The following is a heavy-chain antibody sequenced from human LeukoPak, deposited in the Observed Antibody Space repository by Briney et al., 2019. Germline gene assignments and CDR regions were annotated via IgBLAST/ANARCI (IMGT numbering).Heavy chain of an antibody. J-gene: IGHJ4*02. CDR2: IYTSGST. Sequence: PSETLSLTCTVSGYSISSGSYYWSWIRQPAGKGLEWIGRIYTSGSTNYNPSLKSRVTISVDTSKNQFSLKLSSVTAADTAVYYCAREHYYDSSGYHDYWGQGTLVTVSS. CDR1: GYSISSGSYY. CDR3: AREHYYDSSGYHDY. D-gene: IGHD3-22*01. V-gene: IGHV4-61*02.